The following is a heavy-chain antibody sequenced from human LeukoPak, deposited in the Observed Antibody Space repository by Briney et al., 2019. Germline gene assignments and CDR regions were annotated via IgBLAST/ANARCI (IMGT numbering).Heavy chain of an antibody. V-gene: IGHV4-59*08. Sequence: PSETLSLTCTVSGGSISSYYWSWIRQPPGKGLEWIGYIYYSGSTNYNSSLKSRVTISVDTSKDQFSLKLSSVTAADTAVYYCARTYSYGYNWFDPWGQGTLVTVSS. J-gene: IGHJ5*02. D-gene: IGHD5-18*01. CDR3: ARTYSYGYNWFDP. CDR1: GGSISSYY. CDR2: IYYSGST.